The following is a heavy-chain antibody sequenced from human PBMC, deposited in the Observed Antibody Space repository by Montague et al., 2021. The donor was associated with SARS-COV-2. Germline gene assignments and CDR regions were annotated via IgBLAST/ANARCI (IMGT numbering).Heavy chain of an antibody. CDR1: GGSISSSSYY. CDR2: IYYSGST. D-gene: IGHD2-2*01. CDR3: ARLRDIVVVPAAFDY. J-gene: IGHJ4*02. V-gene: IGHV4-39*01. Sequence: SETQSLTCTVSGGSISSSSYYWGWIRQPPGKGLEWIGSIYYSGSTYYNPSLKSRVIISVDTSKNQFSLKLSSVTAADTAVYYCARLRDIVVVPAAFDYWGQGTLVTVSS.